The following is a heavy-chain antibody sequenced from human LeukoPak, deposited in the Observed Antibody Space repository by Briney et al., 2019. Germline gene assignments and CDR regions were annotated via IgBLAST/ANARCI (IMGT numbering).Heavy chain of an antibody. CDR2: ITSNGGST. CDR3: ATASWSQFAEYFQH. CDR1: GFTFSRYA. V-gene: IGHV3-64*01. Sequence: GGSLRLSCAASGFTFSRYAMHWVRQAAGKGLEYMSAITSNGGSTYYAYSVKGRFMISRDNSKNTLYLQLGSLRADDMAMNYWATASWSQFAEYFQHWGQGTLVTVSS. D-gene: IGHD1-26*01. J-gene: IGHJ1*01.